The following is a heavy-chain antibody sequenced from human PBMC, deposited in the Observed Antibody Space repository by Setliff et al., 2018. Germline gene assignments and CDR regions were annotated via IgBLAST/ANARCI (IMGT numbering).Heavy chain of an antibody. CDR3: AKEPAVSLTEAVRRTYYDYAMDA. Sequence: ASVKVSCKASGYTFTYFGLSWVRQAPGQGLEWMGWISPYNGQTTYAQRFQGRITMTTDTSTDTAYMELRNLRSDDTAIYFCAKEPAVSLTEAVRRTYYDYAMDAWGQGTTVTV. CDR2: ISPYNGQT. CDR1: GYTFTYFG. V-gene: IGHV1-18*01. D-gene: IGHD3-9*01. J-gene: IGHJ6*02.